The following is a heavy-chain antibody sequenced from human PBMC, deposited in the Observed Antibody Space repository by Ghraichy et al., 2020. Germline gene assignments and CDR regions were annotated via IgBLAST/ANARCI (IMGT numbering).Heavy chain of an antibody. V-gene: IGHV3-23*01. CDR2: ISGSGDLT. Sequence: GGSLRLSCAASGFTFRSNGMSWVRQSPGKGLEWVSAISGSGDLTYYADSVKGRFTISRDNSKNTLYLQMTSLRAEDTAVYYCAKIAVTGYWYFDLWGRGTLVTVSS. CDR3: AKIAVTGYWYFDL. J-gene: IGHJ2*01. CDR1: GFTFRSNG. D-gene: IGHD6-19*01.